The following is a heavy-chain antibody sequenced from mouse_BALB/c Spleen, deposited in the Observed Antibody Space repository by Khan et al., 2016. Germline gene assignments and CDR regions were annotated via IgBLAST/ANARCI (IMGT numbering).Heavy chain of an antibody. J-gene: IGHJ2*01. D-gene: IGHD2-3*01. CDR2: ISYSGST. CDR3: ARWDGGYLSYFDY. V-gene: IGHV3-2*02. Sequence: EVQLQESGPGLVKPSQSLSLTCTVTGYSITSDYAWNWIRQFPGNKLEWMGYISYSGSTSYNPSLKSRISITRDTSKNQFFLQCDSVTTEDTATDYCARWDGGYLSYFDYWGQGTTLTVSS. CDR1: GYSITSDYA.